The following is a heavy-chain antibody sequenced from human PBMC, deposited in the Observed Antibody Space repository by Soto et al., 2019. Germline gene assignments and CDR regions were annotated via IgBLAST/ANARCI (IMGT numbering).Heavy chain of an antibody. J-gene: IGHJ5*02. V-gene: IGHV3-23*01. Sequence: GGSLRLSCAASGFTFSSYAMSWVRQAPGKGLEWVSAISGSGGSTYYADSVKGRFTVSRDNSKNTLFLQMNSLRAEDTAVYYCARKDVTGTASYFDLWGQGTLVIGSS. CDR3: ARKDVTGTASYFDL. CDR1: GFTFSSYA. CDR2: ISGSGGST. D-gene: IGHD1-1*01.